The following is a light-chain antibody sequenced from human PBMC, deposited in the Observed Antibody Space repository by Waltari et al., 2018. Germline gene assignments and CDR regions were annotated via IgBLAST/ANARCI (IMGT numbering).Light chain of an antibody. J-gene: IGLJ3*02. CDR1: RTDAGSYNF. CDR2: DVT. CDR3: SSYAGSYTWV. V-gene: IGLV2-11*01. Sequence: QSALTQPRSVSGSPGPSVTISCTGTRTDAGSYNFFSWYQQHPGKAPKLMIYDVTQRPSGVPHRFSGSKSGNTASLTISGLQPEDEADYYCSSYAGSYTWVFGGGTKLTVV.